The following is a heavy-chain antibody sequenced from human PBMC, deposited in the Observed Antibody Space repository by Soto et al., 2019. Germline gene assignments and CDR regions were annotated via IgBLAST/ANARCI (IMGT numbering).Heavy chain of an antibody. CDR2: IYPTDGGT. V-gene: IGHV1-2*02. CDR3: ASGRDRGSSESSFDY. Sequence: QVQLVQSGAEVKKPGASMKVSCKASGYTFTNYYIYWVRQAPGQGLEWMGWIYPTDGGTNYAQKFQGRFTITRDNSISTAYMELSRLSSDDTAVYYCASGRDRGSSESSFDYWGQGTLVTVSS. D-gene: IGHD6-6*01. J-gene: IGHJ4*02. CDR1: GYTFTNYY.